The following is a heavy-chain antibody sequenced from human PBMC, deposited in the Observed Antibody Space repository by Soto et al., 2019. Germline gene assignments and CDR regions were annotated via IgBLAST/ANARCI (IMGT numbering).Heavy chain of an antibody. J-gene: IGHJ4*02. D-gene: IGHD4-17*01. CDR1: GFTLSSYW. Sequence: EVQLVESGGGLVQPGGSLRLSCSASGFTLSSYWMNWVRLAPGKGLEWVANIKQDGSQKNDVDSVKGRFTISRDKAKNSLYLIMRSLRAEDTAVYYCMTSVTTHDYWGQGTLVTVSS. CDR2: IKQDGSQK. V-gene: IGHV3-7*01. CDR3: MTSVTTHDY.